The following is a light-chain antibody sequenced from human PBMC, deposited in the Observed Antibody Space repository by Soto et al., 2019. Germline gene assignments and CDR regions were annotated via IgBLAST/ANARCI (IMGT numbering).Light chain of an antibody. Sequence: EVVLTQSPVTLSVSPGDRATLSCRASQTVNNRYFAWYQQRPGQAPRLLIYGASSWATGITDRFSGSGSGTDFTLTITRLESEDFVVYFCQQFDSSPVTFGGGTKVEIK. J-gene: IGKJ4*01. CDR2: GAS. CDR1: QTVNNRY. V-gene: IGKV3-20*01. CDR3: QQFDSSPVT.